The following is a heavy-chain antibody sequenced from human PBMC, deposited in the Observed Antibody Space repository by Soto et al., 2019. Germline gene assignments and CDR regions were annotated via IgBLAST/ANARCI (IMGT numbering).Heavy chain of an antibody. Sequence: GESLKISCKVSGDSLRGYRIAWVRQMPGKGLEWMGVIFPRDSDTRYSPSFQGQVTISADKSISTAHLQWSSLKASDTAMYYCARQARYSSSWPDWGQGTLVTVSS. D-gene: IGHD6-13*01. CDR2: IFPRDSDT. V-gene: IGHV5-51*01. CDR3: ARQARYSSSWPD. CDR1: GDSLRGYR. J-gene: IGHJ4*02.